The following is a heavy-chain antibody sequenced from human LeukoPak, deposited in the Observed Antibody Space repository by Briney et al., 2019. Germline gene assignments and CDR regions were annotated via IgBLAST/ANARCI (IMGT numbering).Heavy chain of an antibody. V-gene: IGHV3-7*03. D-gene: IGHD3-10*01. CDR2: IKQDGSEK. Sequence: GSLRLSRAASGFTFSSYWMTWVRQAPGKGLEWVANIKQDGSEKYYVDSVKGRFTISRDNAKNLLYLQTNSLRAEDTAMYFCARGSSLWFGDRWGQGTLVTVSS. J-gene: IGHJ4*02. CDR1: GFTFSSYW. CDR3: ARGSSLWFGDR.